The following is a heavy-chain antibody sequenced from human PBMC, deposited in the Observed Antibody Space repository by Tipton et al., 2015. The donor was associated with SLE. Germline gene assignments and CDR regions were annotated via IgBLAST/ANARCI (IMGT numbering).Heavy chain of an antibody. CDR2: INHSGST. Sequence: TLSLTCAVYGGSFSGYYWSWIRQPPGKGLEWIGEINHSGSTNYNPSLKSRVTISVDTSKNQFSLKLSSVTAADTAVYYCARVNDFLLYGMDVWGQGTTVTVSS. CDR1: GGSFSGYY. D-gene: IGHD3-3*01. CDR3: ARVNDFLLYGMDV. J-gene: IGHJ6*02. V-gene: IGHV4-34*01.